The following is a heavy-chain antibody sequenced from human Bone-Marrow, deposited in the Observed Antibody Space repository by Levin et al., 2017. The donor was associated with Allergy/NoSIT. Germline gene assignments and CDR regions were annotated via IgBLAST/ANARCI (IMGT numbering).Heavy chain of an antibody. J-gene: IGHJ5*02. CDR3: AREIGNCSGGSCYLAAGYNWFDP. D-gene: IGHD2-15*01. Sequence: SCAASGFTFSSYGMHWVRQAPGKGLEWVAVIWYDGSNKYYADSVKGRFTISRDNSKNTLYLQMNSLRAEDTAVYYCAREIGNCSGGSCYLAAGYNWFDPWGQGTLVTVSS. CDR1: GFTFSSYG. V-gene: IGHV3-33*01. CDR2: IWYDGSNK.